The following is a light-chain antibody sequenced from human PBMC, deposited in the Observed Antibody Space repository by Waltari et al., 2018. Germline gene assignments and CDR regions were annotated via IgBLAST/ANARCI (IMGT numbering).Light chain of an antibody. Sequence: DTVLTQTPLSFPVTLGQSASISCRSSQSLLHRDGNTYLSWLHKRPGQPPRLLIYKISNRFSGVPDRFSGSGAGTYFTLKISAVEAEDVGVYYCMQATQQRTLGQGTRVEIK. CDR3: MQATQQRT. CDR1: QSLLHRDGNTY. V-gene: IGKV2-24*01. J-gene: IGKJ1*01. CDR2: KIS.